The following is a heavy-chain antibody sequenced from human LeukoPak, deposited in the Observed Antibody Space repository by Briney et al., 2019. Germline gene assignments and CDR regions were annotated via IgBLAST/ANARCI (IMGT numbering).Heavy chain of an antibody. V-gene: IGHV1-58*02. D-gene: IGHD1-26*01. Sequence: SVKVSCKASGFTFSNSAIQWVRQARGQRLEWIGWIIVGRGRTHYAQNLQERLTITRDMSTNTAYMELSSLRSEDTAVYYCAAELYSGTYGRCCSFAFWGQGTLVTVSS. CDR1: GFTFSNSA. CDR3: AAELYSGTYGRCCSFAF. CDR2: IIVGRGRT. J-gene: IGHJ4*02.